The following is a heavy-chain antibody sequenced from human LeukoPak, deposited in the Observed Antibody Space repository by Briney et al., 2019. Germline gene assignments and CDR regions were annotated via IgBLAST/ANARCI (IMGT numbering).Heavy chain of an antibody. Sequence: GESLKISCKGSGYSFTSYWIGWVRQMPGKGLEWMGIIYPGDSDTRYSPSFQGQVTISADKSISTAYLQWSSLKASDTAMYYCARINPAYGSGSYFPTNFDYWGQGTLVTVSS. CDR1: GYSFTSYW. J-gene: IGHJ4*02. D-gene: IGHD3-10*01. V-gene: IGHV5-51*01. CDR3: ARINPAYGSGSYFPTNFDY. CDR2: IYPGDSDT.